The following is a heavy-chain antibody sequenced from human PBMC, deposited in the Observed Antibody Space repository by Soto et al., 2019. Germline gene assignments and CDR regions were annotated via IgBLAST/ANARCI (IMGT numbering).Heavy chain of an antibody. V-gene: IGHV1-2*04. Sequence: ASVKVSCKASGYTSTGYYMHWVRQAPGQGLEWMGWINPNSGGTNYAQKFQGWVTMTRDTSISTAYMELSRLRSDDTAVYYCARVALGGYCSGGSCPNQYDYWGQGTLVTVSS. J-gene: IGHJ4*02. CDR3: ARVALGGYCSGGSCPNQYDY. CDR1: GYTSTGYY. CDR2: INPNSGGT. D-gene: IGHD2-15*01.